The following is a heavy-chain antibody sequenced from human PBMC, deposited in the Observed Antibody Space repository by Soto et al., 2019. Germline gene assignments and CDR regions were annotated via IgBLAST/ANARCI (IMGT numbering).Heavy chain of an antibody. V-gene: IGHV4-39*01. CDR3: ARRRGYDFRYYFDY. CDR1: GGSISSSSYY. J-gene: IGHJ4*02. CDR2: IYYSGST. D-gene: IGHD5-12*01. Sequence: SETLSLTCTVSGGSISSSSYYWGWISQPPGKGLEWIGSIYYSGSTYYNPSLKSRVTISVDTSKNQFSLKLSSVTAADTAVYYCARRRGYDFRYYFDYWGQGTLVTVSS.